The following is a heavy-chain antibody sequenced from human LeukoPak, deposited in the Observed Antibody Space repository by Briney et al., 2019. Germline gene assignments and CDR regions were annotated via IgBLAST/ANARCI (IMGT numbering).Heavy chain of an antibody. J-gene: IGHJ4*02. V-gene: IGHV3-30*03. CDR1: GFTFNTCG. Sequence: GGSLRLSCAASGFTFNTCGMHWVRQAPGKGLEWVAVISYDGKNKYYLDSVKGRFTISRDNSKNTLYLQMNSLRSDDTAVYYCARRIQVGATTEQYYFDYWGQGTLVTVSS. CDR3: ARRIQVGATTEQYYFDY. CDR2: ISYDGKNK. D-gene: IGHD1-26*01.